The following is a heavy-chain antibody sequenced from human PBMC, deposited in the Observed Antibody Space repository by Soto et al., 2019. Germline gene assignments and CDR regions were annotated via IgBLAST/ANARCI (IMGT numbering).Heavy chain of an antibody. CDR2: ISGSGGST. J-gene: IGHJ4*02. CDR3: AYGRLSSNFDYDFWSGSVSAFAY. CDR1: GFTFSSYA. D-gene: IGHD3-3*01. V-gene: IGHV3-23*01. Sequence: PGGSLRLSCAASGFTFSSYAMSWVRQAPGKGLEWVSAISGSGGSTYYADSVKGRFTISRDNSKNTLYLQMNSLRAEDTAVYYCAYGRLSSNFDYDFWSGSVSAFAYWGQGTLVTVSS.